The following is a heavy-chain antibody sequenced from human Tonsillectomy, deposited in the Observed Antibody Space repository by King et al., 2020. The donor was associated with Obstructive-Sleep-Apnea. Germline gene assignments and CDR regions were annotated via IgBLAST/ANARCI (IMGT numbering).Heavy chain of an antibody. CDR3: AAYTNGNDY. Sequence: VQLVESGGGLVQPGGSLRLSCETSGFTFRSYWMTWVRQAPGKGLDWVANIKPNGSEKNYGDSVKGRVTISRDNTKISFYLQMNNLRVEDTAVYYCAAYTNGNDYWGQGTLVTVSS. V-gene: IGHV3-7*01. CDR1: GFTFRSYW. CDR2: IKPNGSEK. D-gene: IGHD1-1*01. J-gene: IGHJ4*02.